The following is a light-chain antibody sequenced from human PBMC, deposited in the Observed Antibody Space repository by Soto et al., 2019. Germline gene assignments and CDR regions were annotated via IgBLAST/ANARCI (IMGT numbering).Light chain of an antibody. V-gene: IGKV3-15*01. CDR1: HSVSGD. J-gene: IGKJ5*01. CDR3: QQYGNWPLT. Sequence: ETVMTQSPATLSVSPGERTTLSCRASHSVSGDLAWYQQKPGQAPRLLIYGASTRATGIPARFSGSGSGTEFTLTISSLQSEDFAVYYCQQYGNWPLTFGQGTRLEIK. CDR2: GAS.